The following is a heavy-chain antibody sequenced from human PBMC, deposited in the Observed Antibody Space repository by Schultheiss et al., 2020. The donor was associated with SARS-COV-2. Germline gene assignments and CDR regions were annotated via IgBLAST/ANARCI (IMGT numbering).Heavy chain of an antibody. CDR3: ARQEAGYCDGRRCTADRSFDY. V-gene: IGHV4-61*01. J-gene: IGHJ4*02. D-gene: IGHD2-15*01. CDR1: GGSVSSGSYY. CDR2: IYYSGST. Sequence: SQTLSLTCTVSGGSVSSGSYYWSWIRQPPGKGLEWIGYIYYSGSTNYNPSLKSRVTISVDTSKNQFYLKLSSMTAADTAVYYCARQEAGYCDGRRCTADRSFDYWGRGGLVTVSS.